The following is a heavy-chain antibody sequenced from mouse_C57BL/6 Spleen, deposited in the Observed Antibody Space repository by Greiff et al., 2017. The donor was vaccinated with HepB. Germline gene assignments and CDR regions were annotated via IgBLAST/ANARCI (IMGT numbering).Heavy chain of an antibody. CDR2: IWSGGST. V-gene: IGHV2-2*01. Sequence: QVQLKESGPGLVQPSQSLSITCTVSGFSLTSYGVHWVRQSPGKGLEWLGVIWSGGSTDYNAAFISRLSISKDNSKSQVFFKMNSLQADDTAIYYWARNYYGSPYAMDYWGQGTSVTVSS. CDR1: GFSLTSYG. D-gene: IGHD1-1*01. CDR3: ARNYYGSPYAMDY. J-gene: IGHJ4*01.